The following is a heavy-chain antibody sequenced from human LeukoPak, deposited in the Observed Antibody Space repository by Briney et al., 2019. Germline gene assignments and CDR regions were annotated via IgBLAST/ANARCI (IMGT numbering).Heavy chain of an antibody. V-gene: IGHV4-4*07. CDR2: IYGSGST. J-gene: IGHJ5*02. CDR3: ARNSGTTGEVKFDP. CDR1: GGSISRYY. Sequence: SETLSLTCTVSGGSISRYYRSWIRQPAGKGLQWIGRIYGSGSTTYNPSLKSRLTMSVDTSKNQFSLKLSSMTAADTAIYYCARNSGTTGEVKFDPWGQGTLVTVSS. D-gene: IGHD3-10*01.